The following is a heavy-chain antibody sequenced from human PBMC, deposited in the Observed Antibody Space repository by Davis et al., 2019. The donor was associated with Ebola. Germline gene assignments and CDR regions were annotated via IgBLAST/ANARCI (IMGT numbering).Heavy chain of an antibody. Sequence: SETLSLTCAVYGVSFSGYYWSWIRQPPGKGLEWIGEINHTESTNYNPSLKIRVTISVETTKNQSSLQMSSVTAAATAVYYCARSLENWNFDYWGQGTLVTVSS. CDR3: ARSLENWNFDY. CDR2: INHTEST. V-gene: IGHV4-34*01. J-gene: IGHJ4*01. D-gene: IGHD1-1*01. CDR1: GVSFSGYY.